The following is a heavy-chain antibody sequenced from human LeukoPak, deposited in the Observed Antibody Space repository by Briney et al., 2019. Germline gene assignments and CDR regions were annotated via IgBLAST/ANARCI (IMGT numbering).Heavy chain of an antibody. J-gene: IGHJ4*02. CDR1: GYSISSGYY. CDR3: ARGVIAAGGNDFDY. V-gene: IGHV4-38-2*02. CDR2: IYHSGSI. D-gene: IGHD6-13*01. Sequence: SETLSLTCTVSGYSISSGYYWGWIRQPPGKGLEWIGSIYHSGSIYYNPSLKSRVTISVETSKNQFSLKLNSVTAADTAVYYCARGVIAAGGNDFDYWGQGTLVTVSS.